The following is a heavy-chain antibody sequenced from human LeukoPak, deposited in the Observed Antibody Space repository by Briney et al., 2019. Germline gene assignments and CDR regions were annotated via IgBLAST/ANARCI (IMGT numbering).Heavy chain of an antibody. CDR1: DDSISDYY. CDR2: IYTSGST. V-gene: IGHV4-4*07. D-gene: IGHD1-26*01. J-gene: IGHJ5*02. Sequence: SETLSLTCTVSDDSISDYYRGWIRQPPGKGLEWIGRIYTSGSTNYNPSLKSRVTMSVDTSKNQFSLKLGSVTAADTAVYYCARAGTEWEFDPWGQGTLVTVSS. CDR3: ARAGTEWEFDP.